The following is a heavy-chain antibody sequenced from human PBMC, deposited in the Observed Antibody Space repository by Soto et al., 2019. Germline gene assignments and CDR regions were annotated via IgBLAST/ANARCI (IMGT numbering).Heavy chain of an antibody. V-gene: IGHV1-18*01. Sequence: HLVQSGPEVKKPGASVTVSCKTSGDTFTNFGLSWVRQAPGQGLEWMGWIATYNSNRNYAQKIQGRLTLTTDTSTSTAYMELKSLGYDDTAVYYCARVLRGVVNWFDPWGQGTLVTVSS. J-gene: IGHJ5*02. CDR2: IATYNSNR. CDR1: GDTFTNFG. D-gene: IGHD3-10*01. CDR3: ARVLRGVVNWFDP.